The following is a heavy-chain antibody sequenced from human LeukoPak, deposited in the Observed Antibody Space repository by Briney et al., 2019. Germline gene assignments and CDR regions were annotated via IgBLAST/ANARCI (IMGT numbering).Heavy chain of an antibody. V-gene: IGHV3-53*01. CDR2: IYSGGST. CDR3: ARVGYSSGWRGFDY. D-gene: IGHD6-19*01. Sequence: GGSLRLSCAASGFTVSSNYMSGVRHAPGKGLEWVSVIYSGGSTYYADSVKGRFTISRDNSKNTLYLQMNSLRAEDTAVYYCARVGYSSGWRGFDYWGQGTLVTVSS. J-gene: IGHJ4*02. CDR1: GFTVSSNY.